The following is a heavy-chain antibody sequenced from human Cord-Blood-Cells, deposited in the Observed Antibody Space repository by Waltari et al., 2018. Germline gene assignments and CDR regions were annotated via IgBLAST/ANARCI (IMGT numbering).Heavy chain of an antibody. CDR2: IYYSGST. CDR1: GGSISSSSYY. D-gene: IGHD3-3*01. Sequence: QLQLQESGPGLVKPSETLSLTCTVSGGSISSSSYYWGWFRQPPGKGLEWIGSIYYSGSTYYNPSLKSRVTISVDTSKNQFSLKLSSVTAADTAVYYCARGNVLRFLEWLLPLDYWGQGTLVTVSS. J-gene: IGHJ4*02. CDR3: ARGNVLRFLEWLLPLDY. V-gene: IGHV4-39*01.